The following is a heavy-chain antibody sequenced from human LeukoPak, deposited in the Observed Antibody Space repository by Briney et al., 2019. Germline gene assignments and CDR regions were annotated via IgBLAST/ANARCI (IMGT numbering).Heavy chain of an antibody. V-gene: IGHV4-38-2*02. CDR2: IYHSGST. CDR1: GYSISSGYY. Sequence: SETLSLTCTVSGYSISSGYYWGWIRQPPGKGLEWIGSIYHSGSTYYNPSLKSRVTISVDTSKNQFSLKLSSVTAADTAVYYCARDRALYNWNYLWYFDLWGRGTLVTVSS. D-gene: IGHD1-7*01. J-gene: IGHJ2*01. CDR3: ARDRALYNWNYLWYFDL.